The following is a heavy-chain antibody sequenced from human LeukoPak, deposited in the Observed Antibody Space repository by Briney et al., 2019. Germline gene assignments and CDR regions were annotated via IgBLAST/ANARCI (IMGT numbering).Heavy chain of an antibody. CDR3: ARDRYFYGSGRYWYPLPN. CDR1: GFTFRSYA. D-gene: IGHD3-10*01. CDR2: TSYDGSNK. J-gene: IGHJ4*02. Sequence: GSLRLSCTASGFTFRSYAIHWVRQAPGKGLEWVAVTSYDGSNKYYADSVKGRFTISRDNFKNTLYLQMNSLRAEDTALYYCARDRYFYGSGRYWYPLPNWGQGTLVTVSS. V-gene: IGHV3-30-3*01.